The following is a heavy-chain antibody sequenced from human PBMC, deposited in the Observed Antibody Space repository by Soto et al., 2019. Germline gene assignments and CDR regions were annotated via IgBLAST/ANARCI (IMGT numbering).Heavy chain of an antibody. J-gene: IGHJ5*02. Sequence: ASETLSLTCTVSGGSISSYYWSWIRQPPGKGLEWIGYIYYSGSTNYNPSLKSRVTISVDTSKNQFSLKLSSVTAADTAVYYCARLEAYYDFWSGYYTGRSWFDPWGQGTLVTVSS. CDR2: IYYSGST. CDR1: GGSISSYY. V-gene: IGHV4-59*08. CDR3: ARLEAYYDFWSGYYTGRSWFDP. D-gene: IGHD3-3*01.